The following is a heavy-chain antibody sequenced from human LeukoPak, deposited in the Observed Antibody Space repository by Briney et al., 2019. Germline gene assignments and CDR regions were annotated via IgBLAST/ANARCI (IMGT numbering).Heavy chain of an antibody. J-gene: IGHJ5*02. CDR1: GGSISSGDYY. CDR3: ARALWFGEFRYPIWFDP. Sequence: SETLSLTCTVSGGSISSGDYYWSWIRQPPGKGLEWIGYIYYSGSTYYNPSLKSRVTISVDTSKNQFSLKLSSVTAADTAVYYCARALWFGEFRYPIWFDPWGQGTLVTVSS. V-gene: IGHV4-30-4*01. CDR2: IYYSGST. D-gene: IGHD3-10*01.